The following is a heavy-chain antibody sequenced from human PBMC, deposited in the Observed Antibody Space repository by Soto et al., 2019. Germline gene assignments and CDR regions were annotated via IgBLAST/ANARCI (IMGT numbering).Heavy chain of an antibody. J-gene: IGHJ4*02. D-gene: IGHD2-15*01. Sequence: QVQLVESGGGVVQPGRSLRLSCAASGFTFSSYGMHWVRQAPGKGLEWVAVIWYDGSNKYYADSVKGRFTISRDNSKNTLYLQMNSLRAEDTAVYYCARDRYCSGGSCHPFDYWGQGTLVTVSS. CDR2: IWYDGSNK. CDR1: GFTFSSYG. V-gene: IGHV3-33*01. CDR3: ARDRYCSGGSCHPFDY.